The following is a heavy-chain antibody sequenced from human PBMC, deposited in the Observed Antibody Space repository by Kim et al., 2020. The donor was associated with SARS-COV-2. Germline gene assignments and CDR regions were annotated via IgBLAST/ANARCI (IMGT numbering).Heavy chain of an antibody. Sequence: ERTNYNPTLKSQDTVAQDTSKNQFTLKLSSVTVADTAGYYCARQAGRMFDPWGQGTLVSVSS. J-gene: IGHJ5*02. CDR3: ARQAGRMFDP. D-gene: IGHD3-10*01. CDR2: ERT. V-gene: IGHV4-59*08.